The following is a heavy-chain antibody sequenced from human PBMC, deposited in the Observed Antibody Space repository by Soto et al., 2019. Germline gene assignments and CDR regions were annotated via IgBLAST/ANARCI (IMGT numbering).Heavy chain of an antibody. CDR2: INPRGGST. V-gene: IGHV1-46*01. D-gene: IGHD1-26*01. CDR3: ARDRKGGASAPGGMDV. Sequence: GASVKVSCKTSGYTFTSYYMHWVRQAPGQGLEWMGLINPRGGSTSYAQKFQGRVSITRDTSTSAVYMELNRLRSEDTAVYYCARDRKGGASAPGGMDVWGQGTTVTVSS. CDR1: GYTFTSYY. J-gene: IGHJ6*02.